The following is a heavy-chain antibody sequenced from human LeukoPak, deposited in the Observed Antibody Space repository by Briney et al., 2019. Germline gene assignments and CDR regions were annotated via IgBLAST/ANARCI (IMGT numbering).Heavy chain of an antibody. V-gene: IGHV5-51*01. Sequence: GESLKISCKASGYKFSNYWIVWVRQMPGKGLEWMGIIYPGDSDTRYSPSFQGQVTISADKSISTAYLQWSSLKASDTAMYYCARHSMAGIAAAGLYYMDVWGKGTTVTVSS. D-gene: IGHD6-13*01. CDR3: ARHSMAGIAAAGLYYMDV. CDR1: GYKFSNYW. CDR2: IYPGDSDT. J-gene: IGHJ6*03.